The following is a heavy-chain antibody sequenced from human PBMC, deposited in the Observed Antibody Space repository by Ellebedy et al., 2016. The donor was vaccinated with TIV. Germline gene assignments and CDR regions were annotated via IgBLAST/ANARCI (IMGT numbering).Heavy chain of an antibody. CDR1: GYTFTGYY. Sequence: ASVKVSCXASGYTFTGYYMNWVRQAPGQGLEWMGWINPHSGGTNYAQKFQGRVTMTRDTSISTGHMELSRLTSDDTAVYYCARGINDYIWGTKGGGSDNWGQGTMVTVSS. V-gene: IGHV1-2*02. D-gene: IGHD3-16*01. J-gene: IGHJ3*02. CDR2: INPHSGGT. CDR3: ARGINDYIWGTKGGGSDN.